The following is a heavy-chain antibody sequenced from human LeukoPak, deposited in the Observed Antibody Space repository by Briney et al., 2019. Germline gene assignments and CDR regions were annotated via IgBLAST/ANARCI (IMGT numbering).Heavy chain of an antibody. D-gene: IGHD5-24*01. Sequence: PSETLSLTCTVSGVSVTSYYWSWLRQPAGKGLEWIGRIYTSGSTSYNPSLRSRLTMSVDTSKNQFSLNLSSVTAADTAVYYCARMPTKRAKRWLQFGVFDYWGQGTLVTVSS. V-gene: IGHV4-4*07. CDR3: ARMPTKRAKRWLQFGVFDY. CDR2: IYTSGST. J-gene: IGHJ4*02. CDR1: GVSVTSYY.